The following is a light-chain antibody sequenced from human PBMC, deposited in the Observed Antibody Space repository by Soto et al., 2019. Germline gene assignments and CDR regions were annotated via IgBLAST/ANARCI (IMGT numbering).Light chain of an antibody. CDR2: EVS. J-gene: IGLJ2*01. CDR3: SSYTSSSTPVV. Sequence: QSALTQPASVSGSPGQSITISCTGTSSDVGGYNYVSWFQQHPGKAPKLMISEVSNRPSGVSNRFSGSKSGNTASLTISGLPAEDEADYYCSSYTSSSTPVVFGGGTKLTVL. V-gene: IGLV2-14*01. CDR1: SSDVGGYNY.